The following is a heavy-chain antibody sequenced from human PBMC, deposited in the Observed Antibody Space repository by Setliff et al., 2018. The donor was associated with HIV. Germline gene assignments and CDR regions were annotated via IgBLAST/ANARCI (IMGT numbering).Heavy chain of an antibody. Sequence: ASVKVSCKVSGYTLTKLSIHWVRQGPGKGLEWMGGFDPEDGETIYAQKFQGRVTMTEDTSTDTAYMRMSSLRSEDTAVYYCATRPRDDFWSGFDDWGRGTLVTVSS. CDR2: FDPEDGET. V-gene: IGHV1-24*01. D-gene: IGHD3-3*01. J-gene: IGHJ5*02. CDR1: GYTLTKLS. CDR3: ATRPRDDFWSGFDD.